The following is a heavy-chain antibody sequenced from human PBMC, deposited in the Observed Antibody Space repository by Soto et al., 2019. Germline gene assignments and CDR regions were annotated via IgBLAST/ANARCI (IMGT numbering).Heavy chain of an antibody. CDR1: GFTVSSNY. D-gene: IGHD2-15*01. CDR2: IYSGGST. CDR3: ARCPPSGYCSGGSCYQNYYYMDV. Sequence: GGSLRLSCAASGFTVSSNYMSWVRQAPGKGLEWVSVIYSGGSTYYADSVKGRFTISRDNSKNTLYLQMNSLRAEDTAVYYCARCPPSGYCSGGSCYQNYYYMDVWGKGTTVTVSS. J-gene: IGHJ6*03. V-gene: IGHV3-66*01.